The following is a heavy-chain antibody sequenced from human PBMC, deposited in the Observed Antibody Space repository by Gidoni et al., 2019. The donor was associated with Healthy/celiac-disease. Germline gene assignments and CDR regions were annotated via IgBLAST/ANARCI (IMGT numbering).Heavy chain of an antibody. Sequence: EVQLVESGGGWVQPGGSLRLSWEAAGFTLSRYWMSWVRQAPGKGLEWVANIKQDGSEKYYVDSVKGRFTISRDNAKNSLYLQMNSLRAEDTAVYYCARVAPYDILTGYYYYYYGMDVWGQGTTVTVSS. J-gene: IGHJ6*02. CDR1: GFTLSRYW. CDR2: IKQDGSEK. V-gene: IGHV3-7*01. D-gene: IGHD3-9*01. CDR3: ARVAPYDILTGYYYYYYGMDV.